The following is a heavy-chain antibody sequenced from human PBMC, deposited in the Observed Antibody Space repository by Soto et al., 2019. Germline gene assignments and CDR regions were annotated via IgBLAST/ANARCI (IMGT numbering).Heavy chain of an antibody. J-gene: IGHJ6*02. CDR2: ISYDGSNK. D-gene: IGHD6-13*01. Sequence: GGSLRLSCAASGFTFSSYGMHWVRQAPGKGLEWVAVISYDGSNKYYADSVKGRFTISRDNSKNTLYLQMNSLRAEDTAVYYCARDRDIDSSTTYYYYGMDVWGQGTTVTVSS. CDR1: GFTFSSYG. V-gene: IGHV3-30*03. CDR3: ARDRDIDSSTTYYYYGMDV.